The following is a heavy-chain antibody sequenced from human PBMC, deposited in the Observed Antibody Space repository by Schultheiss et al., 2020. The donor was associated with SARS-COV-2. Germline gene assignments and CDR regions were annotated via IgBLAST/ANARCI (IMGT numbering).Heavy chain of an antibody. CDR3: ARDRDYYE. D-gene: IGHD3-22*01. V-gene: IGHV1-2*02. Sequence: ASVKVSCKASGYTFSDYYIHWVRQAPGQGLEWMGWINPNSGGTNYAQKFQGRVTMTRDTSRSTVYVELSRLRSDDTAVYYCARDRDYYEWGQGTLVTVSS. CDR1: GYTFSDYY. CDR2: INPNSGGT. J-gene: IGHJ4*02.